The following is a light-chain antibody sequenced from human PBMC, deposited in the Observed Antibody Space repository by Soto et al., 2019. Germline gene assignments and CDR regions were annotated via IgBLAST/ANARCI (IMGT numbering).Light chain of an antibody. CDR1: QSVRNNY. J-gene: IGKJ5*01. V-gene: IGKV3-20*01. CDR2: DAS. CDR3: QQYGSSTIT. Sequence: VLTKSRGTLSLSPRERATLSCRASQSVRNNYLAVYQVRPGRAPRLLIYDASTKAAAIPDRISGGGSGTDFTLTITGREHDDLAVYYCQQYGSSTITFGQGGRME.